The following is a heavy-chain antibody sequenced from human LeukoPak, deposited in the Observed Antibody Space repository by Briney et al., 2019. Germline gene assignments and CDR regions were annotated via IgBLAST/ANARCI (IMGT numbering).Heavy chain of an antibody. D-gene: IGHD5-18*01. CDR1: GYTFTSYG. Sequence: VASVKVSCKASGYTFTSYGISWVRQAPGQGLEWMGWISAYNGNTNYAQKLQGRVTMTRDTSTSTVYMELSSLKASDTAMYYCARLSVKGGRIPLINWFDPWGQGTLVTVSS. CDR2: ISAYNGNT. J-gene: IGHJ5*02. CDR3: ARLSVKGGRIPLINWFDP. V-gene: IGHV1-18*01.